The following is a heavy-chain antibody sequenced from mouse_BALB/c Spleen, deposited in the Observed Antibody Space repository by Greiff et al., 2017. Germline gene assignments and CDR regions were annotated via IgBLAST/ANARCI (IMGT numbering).Heavy chain of an antibody. CDR1: GYTFTSYW. D-gene: IGHD1-1*01. J-gene: IGHJ2*01. CDR3: TSGGVLRGYFDY. V-gene: IGHV1-69*02. CDR2: IYPSDSYT. Sequence: QVQLQQPGAELVRPGASVKLSCKASGYTFTSYWINWVKQRPGQGLEWIGNIYPSDSYTNYNQKFKDKATLTVDKSSSTAYMQLSSPTSEDSAVYYCTSGGVLRGYFDYWGQGTTLTVSS.